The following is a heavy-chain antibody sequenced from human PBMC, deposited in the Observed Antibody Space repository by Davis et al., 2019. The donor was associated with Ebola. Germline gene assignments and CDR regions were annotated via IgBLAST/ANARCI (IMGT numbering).Heavy chain of an antibody. V-gene: IGHV3-9*02. CDR1: GITSDDYP. J-gene: IGHJ6*02. D-gene: IGHD1-14*01. CDR2: TNWNSGSR. CDR3: ERDYNRPAIV. Sequence: SLSLSCAASGITSDDYPMHWVRQAPGKGLVWVSGTNWNSGSRGYADSVKGRFTISRDNAKNSVYLQMNSLRAEDTAVYYCERDYNRPAIVWGQGTTVTVSS.